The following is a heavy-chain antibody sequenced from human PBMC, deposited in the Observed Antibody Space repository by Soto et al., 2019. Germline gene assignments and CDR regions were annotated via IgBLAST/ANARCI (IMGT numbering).Heavy chain of an antibody. J-gene: IGHJ5*02. Sequence: PSETLSLTSTVSGGSLSTYSWSWIRQPPGRGLEWIGYIYHSGSTNSNPSLKSRLILSVDTSKNQLSLNLSSVTAADTAVYYCAGRYPTLDLWGLGTLATVSS. CDR2: IYHSGST. CDR3: AGRYPTLDL. D-gene: IGHD3-16*02. V-gene: IGHV4-59*01. CDR1: GGSLSTYS.